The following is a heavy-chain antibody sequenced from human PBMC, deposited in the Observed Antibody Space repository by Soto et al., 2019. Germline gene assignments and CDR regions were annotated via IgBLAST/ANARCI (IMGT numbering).Heavy chain of an antibody. CDR3: ARTFITIFGVVTFRYYGMDV. J-gene: IGHJ6*02. CDR1: GGSIISGGYY. Sequence: SETLSLTCTFSGGSIISGGYYWSWIRQHPGKGLEWIGYIYYSGSTYYNPSLKSRVTISVDTSKNQFSLKLSSVTAADTAVYYCARTFITIFGVVTFRYYGMDVWGQGTTVTVSS. D-gene: IGHD3-3*01. CDR2: IYYSGST. V-gene: IGHV4-31*03.